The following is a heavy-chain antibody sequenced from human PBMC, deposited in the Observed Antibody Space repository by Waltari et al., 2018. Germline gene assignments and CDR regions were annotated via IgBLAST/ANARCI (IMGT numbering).Heavy chain of an antibody. CDR1: GDSMSNNW. Sequence: QLQLQESGPGLVQPSGPLSLIFAVPGDSMSNNWWSWVRQSPGKGLEWIGQVLGSGRTNYNPSFASRVTISLDTSTYQFALKMTSATAADTALYYCARDRGRGLYLDTWGQGTLVTVSP. D-gene: IGHD2-15*01. CDR2: VLGSGRT. J-gene: IGHJ4*02. V-gene: IGHV4-4*02. CDR3: ARDRGRGLYLDT.